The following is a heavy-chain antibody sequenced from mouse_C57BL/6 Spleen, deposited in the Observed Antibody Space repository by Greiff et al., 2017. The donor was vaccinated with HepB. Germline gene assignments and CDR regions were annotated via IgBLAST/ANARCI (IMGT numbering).Heavy chain of an antibody. Sequence: VQLQQSGAELVRPGASVKLSCTASGFNIKDDYMHRVKQRPEQGLEWIGWIDPENGDTEYASKFQGKATITADTFSNTAYLQLSSLTSEDTAVYYCTTRYKDYWGQGTTLTVSS. CDR2: IDPENGDT. V-gene: IGHV14-4*01. CDR1: GFNIKDDY. CDR3: TTRYKDY. D-gene: IGHD1-3*01. J-gene: IGHJ2*01.